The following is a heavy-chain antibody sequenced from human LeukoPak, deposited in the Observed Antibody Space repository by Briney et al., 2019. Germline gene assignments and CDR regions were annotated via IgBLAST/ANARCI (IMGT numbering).Heavy chain of an antibody. V-gene: IGHV4-4*09. D-gene: IGHD2-15*01. CDR2: IYTSGST. CDR3: ARSLYCSGGSCNWFDP. J-gene: IGHJ5*02. CDR1: GVSISSYY. Sequence: SETLSLTCTVSGVSISSYYWSWVRQPPGKGLEWIGYIYTSGSTNYNPSLKSRVTISVDTSKNQFSLKLSSVTAADTAVYYCARSLYCSGGSCNWFDPWGQGTLVTVCS.